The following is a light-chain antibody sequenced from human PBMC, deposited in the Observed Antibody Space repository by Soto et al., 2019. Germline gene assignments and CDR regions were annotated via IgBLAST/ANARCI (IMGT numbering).Light chain of an antibody. CDR2: DVY. Sequence: QSVLTQPASVSGSPGQSIAISCIGVRTGGDGHDYVSWYQQHPGQAPQLIIYDVYNRPSGVSDRFSGSKSGNTASLIISGLQAEDEADYFCTSYTASSPFYVFGAGTKVTVL. CDR1: RTGGDGHDY. J-gene: IGLJ1*01. CDR3: TSYTASSPFYV. V-gene: IGLV2-14*03.